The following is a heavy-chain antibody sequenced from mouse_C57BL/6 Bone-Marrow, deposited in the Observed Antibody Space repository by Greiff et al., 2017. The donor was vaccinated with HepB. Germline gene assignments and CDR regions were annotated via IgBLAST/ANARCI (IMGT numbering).Heavy chain of an antibody. D-gene: IGHD1-1*01. J-gene: IGHJ3*01. V-gene: IGHV1-50*01. Sequence: QVQLQQPGAELVKPGASVKLSCKASGYTFTSYWMQWVKQRPGQGLEWIGEIDPSDSYTNYNQKFKGKATLTVDTSSSTAYMQLSSLTSEDSAVYYCARSHYYGSSGAWFAYWGQGTLVTVSA. CDR1: GYTFTSYW. CDR2: IDPSDSYT. CDR3: ARSHYYGSSGAWFAY.